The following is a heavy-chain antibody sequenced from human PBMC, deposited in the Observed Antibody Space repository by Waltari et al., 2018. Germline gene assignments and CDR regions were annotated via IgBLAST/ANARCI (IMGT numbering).Heavy chain of an antibody. Sequence: HLQLQESAPGLVKPSETLSPTFSPSGSSISRTPHFWGWIRQPPGKGLEWITTVYYTGNTYYNPSLQSRLTISVDTSKTQFSLKLNSVTAAETAVYYCASTVPAGGASFDYWGQGILVTVSS. CDR2: VYYTGNT. V-gene: IGHV4-39*07. CDR1: GSSISRTPHF. J-gene: IGHJ4*02. D-gene: IGHD1-26*01. CDR3: ASTVPAGGASFDY.